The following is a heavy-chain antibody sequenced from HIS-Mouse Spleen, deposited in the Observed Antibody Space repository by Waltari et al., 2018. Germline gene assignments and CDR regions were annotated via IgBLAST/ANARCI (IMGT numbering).Heavy chain of an antibody. Sequence: QVQLVQSGAEVKKPGSSVKVSCKASGGTFSSYAISWVRQAPGQGLEWMGRIIPILGIANYAQKFQGRVTITADKSTSTAYMELSSLRSEDTAVYYCARGYDFWSGSNAFDIWGQGTMVTVSS. CDR2: IIPILGIA. V-gene: IGHV1-69*04. D-gene: IGHD3-3*01. CDR3: ARGYDFWSGSNAFDI. J-gene: IGHJ3*02. CDR1: GGTFSSYA.